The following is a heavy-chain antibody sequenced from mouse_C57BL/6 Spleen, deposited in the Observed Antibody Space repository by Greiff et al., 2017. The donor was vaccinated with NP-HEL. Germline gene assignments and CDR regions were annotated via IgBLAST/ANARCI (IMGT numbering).Heavy chain of an antibody. D-gene: IGHD1-1*01. CDR1: GFTFSDFY. V-gene: IGHV7-1*01. CDR2: SRNKANDYTT. J-gene: IGHJ4*01. CDR3: ARDVYYYGRGYYAMDY. Sequence: EVKVVESGGGLVQSGRSLRLSCATSGFTFSDFYMEWVRQAPGKGLEWIAASRNKANDYTTEYSASVKGRFIVTRDTSQSILYLQMNALRAEDTAMYYCARDVYYYGRGYYAMDYWGQGTSVTVSS.